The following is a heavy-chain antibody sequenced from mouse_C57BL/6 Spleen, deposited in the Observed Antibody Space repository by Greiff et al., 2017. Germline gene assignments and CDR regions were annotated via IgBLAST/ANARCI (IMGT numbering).Heavy chain of an antibody. D-gene: IGHD1-1*01. CDR1: GFNIKDYY. J-gene: IGHJ1*03. V-gene: IGHV14-1*01. Sequence: VQLKESGAELVRPGASVKLSCTASGFNIKDYYMHWVKQRPEQGLEWIGRIDPEDGDTAYAPKFQGKATMTADTSSNTAYLQLSSLTSEDTAVYYCTVYYDGSSDWYFDVWGTGSTGTVSS. CDR3: TVYYDGSSDWYFDV. CDR2: IDPEDGDT.